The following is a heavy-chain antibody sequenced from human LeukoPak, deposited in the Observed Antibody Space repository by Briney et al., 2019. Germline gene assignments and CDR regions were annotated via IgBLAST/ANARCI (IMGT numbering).Heavy chain of an antibody. CDR2: ISVDSDAT. CDR1: GFSFDDYT. V-gene: IGHV3-43*01. J-gene: IGHJ5*02. D-gene: IGHD5-24*01. Sequence: GGSMRLSCTASGFSFDDYTMHWVRVVPGKCLKWVSLISVDSDATYYAGSVKGRFTISRDNRKNSLYLQMNSLTKEDSAWYFCGKDRVDGHNPIDSWGQGALVTVS. CDR3: GKDRVDGHNPIDS.